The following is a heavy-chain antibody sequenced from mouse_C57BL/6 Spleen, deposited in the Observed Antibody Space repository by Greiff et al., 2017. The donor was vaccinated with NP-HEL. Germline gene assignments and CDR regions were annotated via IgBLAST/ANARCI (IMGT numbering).Heavy chain of an antibody. CDR2: IDPETGGT. CDR1: GYTFTDYE. V-gene: IGHV1-15*01. Sequence: QVHVKQSGAELVRPGASVTLSCKASGYTFTDYEMHWVKQTPVHGLEWIGAIDPETGGTAYNQKFKGKAILTADKSSSTAYMELRSLTSEDSAVYYCTRLGDGYYVFAYWGQGTLVTVSA. CDR3: TRLGDGYYVFAY. D-gene: IGHD2-3*01. J-gene: IGHJ3*01.